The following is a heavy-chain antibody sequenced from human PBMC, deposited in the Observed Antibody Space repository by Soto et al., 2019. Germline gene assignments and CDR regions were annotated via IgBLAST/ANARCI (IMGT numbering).Heavy chain of an antibody. CDR2: ITANGAFT. CDR1: ESSLTGIA. J-gene: IGHJ3*01. D-gene: IGHD4-17*01. V-gene: IGHV3-23*01. CDR3: GKDPNGDYFGAFDF. Sequence: EVQFLESGGGVVRPGGSLGSSVVALESSLTGIALPGVPSPQGKGWGWVACITANGAFTSYTDSVRGRFTISRDNSKNTLYLQVDSLRADDTAVYYCGKDPNGDYFGAFDFWGQGTTIIVSS.